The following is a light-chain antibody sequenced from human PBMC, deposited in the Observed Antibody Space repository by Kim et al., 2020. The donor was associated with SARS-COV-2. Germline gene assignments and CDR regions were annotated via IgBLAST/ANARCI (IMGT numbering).Light chain of an antibody. V-gene: IGLV8-61*01. J-gene: IGLJ3*02. CDR2: STS. CDR3: VLYMGIVPCV. CDR1: SGSVSLSHY. Sequence: QTVVTQEPSFSVSPGGTVTLTCGLSSGSVSLSHYPSWYQQTPGQAPRTLIYSTSTRSYGVPNRFSGSILGNKAALTITGAQADDESDYYCVLYMGIVPCVFGGGTQLTVL.